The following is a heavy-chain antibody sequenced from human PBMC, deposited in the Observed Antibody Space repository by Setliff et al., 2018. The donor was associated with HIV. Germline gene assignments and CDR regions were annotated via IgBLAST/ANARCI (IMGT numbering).Heavy chain of an antibody. J-gene: IGHJ6*02. CDR3: AKVNGYCSGGSCHGYNAMDV. Sequence: SETLSLTCTVSGGSISSNTAYSWAWTRQPPGKGLEWIGAFYYSGSTFYTPSLKRRLTISANRSTNQLSLKLSSVTAADTAVYYCAKVNGYCSGGSCHGYNAMDVWGQGTTVTVSS. CDR1: GGSISSNTAYS. D-gene: IGHD2-15*01. V-gene: IGHV4-39*01. CDR2: FYYSGST.